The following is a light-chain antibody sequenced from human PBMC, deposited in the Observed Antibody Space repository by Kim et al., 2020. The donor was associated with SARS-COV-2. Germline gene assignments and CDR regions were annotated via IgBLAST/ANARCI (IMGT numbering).Light chain of an antibody. V-gene: IGLV7-43*01. CDR1: TGAVTINYH. Sequence: QAVVTQEPSLTVSPGRTVTLTCASTTGAVTINYHPNWFQQKPGQPPRALIYDTYNKHSWTTARFSASLLGGKAALTLSGVQPEDEAEYYCLLFYGGSWVFGGGTQLTVL. CDR2: DTY. CDR3: LLFYGGSWV. J-gene: IGLJ3*02.